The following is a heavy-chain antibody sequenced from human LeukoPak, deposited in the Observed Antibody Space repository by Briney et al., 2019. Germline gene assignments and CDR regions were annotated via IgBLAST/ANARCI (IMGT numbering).Heavy chain of an antibody. D-gene: IGHD3-16*01. CDR1: GYTFTGYY. J-gene: IGHJ5*02. Sequence: ASVKVSCKASGYTFTGYYMHWVRQAPGQGLEWMGWINPNSGGTNYAQKFQGRVTMTRDTSISTAYMELSRLRSDDTAVYNCARDHVWGIDDPGISWFDPWGQGTLVTVSS. CDR3: ARDHVWGIDDPGISWFDP. V-gene: IGHV1-2*02. CDR2: INPNSGGT.